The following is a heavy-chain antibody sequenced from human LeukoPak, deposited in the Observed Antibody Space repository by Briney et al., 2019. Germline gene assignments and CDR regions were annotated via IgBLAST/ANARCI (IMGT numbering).Heavy chain of an antibody. V-gene: IGHV1-2*02. CDR2: INPNSGGT. CDR3: ARGRGDCSSTSCYIFDY. Sequence: ASVKVSCKVSGYTFTGYYMHWVRQAPEQGLEWMGWINPNSGGTNYAQKFQGRVTMTRDTSISTAYMELSRLRSDDTAVYYCARGRGDCSSTSCYIFDYWGQGTLVTVSS. CDR1: GYTFTGYY. J-gene: IGHJ4*02. D-gene: IGHD2-2*02.